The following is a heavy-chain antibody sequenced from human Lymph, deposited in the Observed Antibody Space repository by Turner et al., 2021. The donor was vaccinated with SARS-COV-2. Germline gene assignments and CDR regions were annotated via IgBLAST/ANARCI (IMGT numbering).Heavy chain of an antibody. D-gene: IGHD3-3*01. V-gene: IGHV3-53*01. Sequence: EVQLVASGAGLLQPGGSLRLSCAASGFTVSYNYMTWVRQAPGKGLEWVSVIYSGGSTYYADSVKGRFTISRDSSKNTLYLQMNSLRAEDTAVYYCARDLMEVGGMDVWGQGTTVTVSS. CDR3: ARDLMEVGGMDV. J-gene: IGHJ6*02. CDR1: GFTVSYNY. CDR2: IYSGGST.